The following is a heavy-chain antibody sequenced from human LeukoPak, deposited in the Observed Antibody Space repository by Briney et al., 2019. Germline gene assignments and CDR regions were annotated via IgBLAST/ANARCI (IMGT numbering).Heavy chain of an antibody. Sequence: GGSLRLSCAASGFTFSSYSMGWVRQAPGKGLEGVSSITTSSTYISYADSVKGRFTISRDNAKNSLYLQMNSLRAEDTAVYYCARGKYSSGWFDYWGQGTLVTVSS. CDR1: GFTFSSYS. J-gene: IGHJ4*02. D-gene: IGHD6-19*01. CDR2: ITTSSTYI. V-gene: IGHV3-21*01. CDR3: ARGKYSSGWFDY.